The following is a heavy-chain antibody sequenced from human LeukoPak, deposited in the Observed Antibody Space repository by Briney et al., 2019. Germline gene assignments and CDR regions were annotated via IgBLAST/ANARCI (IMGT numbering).Heavy chain of an antibody. J-gene: IGHJ4*02. V-gene: IGHV3-30*09. Sequence: GGSLRLSCAASGFTFSSYAMHWVRQAPGKGLEWVAVISYDGSNKYYADSVKGRFAISRDNSKNTLYLQMNSLRAEDTAVYYCARELERTLDYWGQGTLVAVSS. CDR1: GFTFSSYA. CDR3: ARELERTLDY. D-gene: IGHD1-1*01. CDR2: ISYDGSNK.